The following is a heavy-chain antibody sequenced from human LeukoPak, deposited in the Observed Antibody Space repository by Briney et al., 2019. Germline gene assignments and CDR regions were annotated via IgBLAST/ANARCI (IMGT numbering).Heavy chain of an antibody. D-gene: IGHD3-3*01. CDR1: GGSISSYY. V-gene: IGHV4-59*12. CDR2: IYYNGST. CDR3: ARDRHIAVFGVVPHRWFDP. J-gene: IGHJ5*02. Sequence: SETLSLTCTVSGGSISSYYWSWIRQPPGKGLEWIGYIYYNGSTNYNPSLKSRLSISLDTAKNQISLKLSSVTAADTAVYYCARDRHIAVFGVVPHRWFDPWGQGALVTVSS.